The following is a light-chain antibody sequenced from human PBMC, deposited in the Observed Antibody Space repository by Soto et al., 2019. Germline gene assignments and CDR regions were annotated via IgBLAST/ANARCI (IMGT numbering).Light chain of an antibody. CDR3: AAWGDSLNGPV. V-gene: IGLV1-44*01. Sequence: QSVLTQPPSASGTPGQRVTISCSGSSFNIGSNTVNWYQQLPGTAPKLLIYSNNQRPSGVPDRFSGSKSGTSASLAISGLQSEDEADYYCAAWGDSLNGPVFGGGTKLTVL. J-gene: IGLJ2*01. CDR2: SNN. CDR1: SFNIGSNT.